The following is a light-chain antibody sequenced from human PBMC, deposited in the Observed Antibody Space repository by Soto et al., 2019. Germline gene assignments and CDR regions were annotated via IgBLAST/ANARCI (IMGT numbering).Light chain of an antibody. Sequence: DIQLTQSPSFLSAFVGDRVTITCRASQGITTSLAWYQQKPGKAPKLLISAASTLQSGVPSRFSGSGSGTEFTLTISSLQXXXXXXXXXXXXXSFPLSIGPGTKVDIK. V-gene: IGKV1-9*01. CDR1: QGITTS. CDR2: AAS. J-gene: IGKJ2*03. CDR3: XXXXSFPLS.